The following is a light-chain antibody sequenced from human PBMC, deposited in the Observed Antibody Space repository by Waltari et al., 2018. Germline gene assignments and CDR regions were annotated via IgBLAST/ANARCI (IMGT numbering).Light chain of an antibody. V-gene: IGLV2-14*03. CDR2: DVS. J-gene: IGLJ2*01. CDR3: SSYTTSSTVV. CDR1: SSDIGYYIY. Sequence: QSALTQPASVSGSPGQSITITCTGTSSDIGYYIYVSWYQQHPGKAPKLMIYDVSNRPSGVSNRFSGSTSGNTASLTISGLQAEDEADYYCSSYTTSSTVVFGGGTKLTVL.